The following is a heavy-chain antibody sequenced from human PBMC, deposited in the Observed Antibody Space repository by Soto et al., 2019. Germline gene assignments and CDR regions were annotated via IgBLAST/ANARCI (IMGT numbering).Heavy chain of an antibody. V-gene: IGHV3-11*01. Sequence: GGSLRLSCTGSGFDFGYYYMSWIRQAPGKGLEWVSYIDSGDGTTYYTDSVKGRFTISRDNAKKTVYLQMSSLRVEDTAVYYCAKASAPGGTYFPLWFWGQGTLVTVSS. J-gene: IGHJ4*02. CDR2: IDSGDGTT. D-gene: IGHD1-26*01. CDR1: GFDFGYYY. CDR3: AKASAPGGTYFPLWF.